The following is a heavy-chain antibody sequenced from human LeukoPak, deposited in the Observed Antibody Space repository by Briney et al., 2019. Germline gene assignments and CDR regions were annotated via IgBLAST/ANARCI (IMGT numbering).Heavy chain of an antibody. CDR2: ISWSSGSI. Sequence: GRSLRLSCAASGFTFDDYAMHWVRQAPGKGLEWVSGISWSSGSIGYADSVKGRFTISRDNAKNSLYLQMNSLRAEDTALYYCAKMYCSGGSCYAGYFDYWGQGTLVTVSS. V-gene: IGHV3-9*01. CDR1: GFTFDDYA. J-gene: IGHJ4*02. D-gene: IGHD2-15*01. CDR3: AKMYCSGGSCYAGYFDY.